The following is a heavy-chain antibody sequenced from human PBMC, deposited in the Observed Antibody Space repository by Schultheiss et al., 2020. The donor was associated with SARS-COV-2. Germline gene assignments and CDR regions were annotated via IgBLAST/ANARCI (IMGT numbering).Heavy chain of an antibody. V-gene: IGHV4-59*08. CDR2: IYYSGST. CDR1: GGSISTYY. D-gene: IGHD3-10*01. J-gene: IGHJ4*02. Sequence: SETLSLTCTVSGGSISTYYWSWIRQPPGKGLEWIGYIYYSGSTNYNPSLKSRVTISVDTSKNQFFLKLDSVTAADTAVYYCARRPGSGTYYNSKLVSFDYWGQGTLVTVSS. CDR3: ARRPGSGTYYNSKLVSFDY.